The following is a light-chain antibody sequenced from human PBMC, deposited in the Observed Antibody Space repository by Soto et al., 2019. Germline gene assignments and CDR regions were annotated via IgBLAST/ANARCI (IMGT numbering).Light chain of an antibody. J-gene: IGKJ1*01. Sequence: EVVLTQSPATLSLSPGERATLSCRSSQSVSSYLAWYQQKPGQAPSLLIYDASNRATGIPARFSGSGSGSDFTLTISSLGPEDSAVYYCQQRPAWTFGQGTKVEIK. CDR2: DAS. CDR1: QSVSSY. V-gene: IGKV3-11*01. CDR3: QQRPAWT.